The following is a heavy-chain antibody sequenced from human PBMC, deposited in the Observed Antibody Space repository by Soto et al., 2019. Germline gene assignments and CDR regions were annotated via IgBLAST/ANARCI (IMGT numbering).Heavy chain of an antibody. Sequence: GSLRLSCAASGFTFKTFEMSWVHQAPGRGLEWVAFISDDSSRTYYADAVKGRFTISRDNSRSTLYLQMNSLTIEVTAVSYVVQHRSDPGSLDNWGEGALVTGSS. D-gene: IGHD3-10*01. V-gene: IGHV3-23*01. J-gene: IGHJ4*02. CDR3: VQHRSDPGSLDN. CDR1: GFTFKTFE. CDR2: ISDDSSRT.